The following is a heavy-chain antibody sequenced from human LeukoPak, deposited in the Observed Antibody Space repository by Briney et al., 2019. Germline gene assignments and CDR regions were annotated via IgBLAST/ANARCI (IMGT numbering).Heavy chain of an antibody. D-gene: IGHD5-12*01. CDR2: ISSSGSTI. CDR3: ARIVATIHFDY. J-gene: IGHJ4*02. CDR1: GFTFSSYE. V-gene: IGHV3-48*03. Sequence: GGSLRLSCAASGFTFSSYEMNWVRQAPGKGLGWVSYISSSGSTIYYADSVKGRFTISRDNAKNSLYLQMNSLRAEDTAVYYCARIVATIHFDYWGQGTLVTVSP.